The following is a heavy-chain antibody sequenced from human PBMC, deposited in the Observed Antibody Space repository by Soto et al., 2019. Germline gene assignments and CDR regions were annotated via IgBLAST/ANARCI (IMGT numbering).Heavy chain of an antibody. CDR1: GFIFDDYA. CDR3: AKSHTYYFDSSGYYLGH. CDR2: ISWNSNTV. Sequence: PGGSLRLSCAASGFIFDDYAMHWVRQAPGKGLEWVSGISWNSNTVGFADSVKGRFTISRDNAENSLYLQMNSLRAEDTAFYYCAKSHTYYFDSSGYYLGHWGQGTPVTVSS. D-gene: IGHD3-22*01. V-gene: IGHV3-9*01. J-gene: IGHJ4*02.